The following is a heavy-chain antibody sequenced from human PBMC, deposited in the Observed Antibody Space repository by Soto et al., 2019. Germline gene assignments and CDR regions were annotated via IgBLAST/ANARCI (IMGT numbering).Heavy chain of an antibody. J-gene: IGHJ4*02. V-gene: IGHV4-39*01. CDR3: ARYVDTAIVKGYYFDY. D-gene: IGHD5-18*01. CDR1: GGSISSSSYY. CDR2: IYYSGST. Sequence: PSETLSLTCTVSGGSISSSSYYWGWIRQPPGKGLEWIGSIYYSGSTYYNPSLKSRVTISVDTSKNQFSLKLSSVTAADTAVYYCARYVDTAIVKGYYFDYWGQGTQVT.